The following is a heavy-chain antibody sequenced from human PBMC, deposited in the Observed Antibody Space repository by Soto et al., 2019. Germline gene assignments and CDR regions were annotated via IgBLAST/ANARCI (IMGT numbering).Heavy chain of an antibody. J-gene: IGHJ6*02. D-gene: IGHD3-9*01. CDR3: ARDLDSYYYYGMDV. Sequence: ASVKVSCKASGYTFTGYYMHWVRQAPGQGLEWMGWINPNSGDTNYAQKFQGRVTMARDTSISTAYMELSRLRSDDTAVYYCARDLDSYYYYGMDVWGQGTTVTVSS. V-gene: IGHV1-2*02. CDR1: GYTFTGYY. CDR2: INPNSGDT.